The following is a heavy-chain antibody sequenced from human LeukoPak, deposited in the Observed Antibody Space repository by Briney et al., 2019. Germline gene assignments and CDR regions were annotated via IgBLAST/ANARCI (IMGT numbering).Heavy chain of an antibody. CDR1: GGSISSYY. J-gene: IGHJ6*03. CDR3: ARIYSGYDLSSGYYYYYMDV. Sequence: PLETLSLTCTVSGGSISSYYWSWIRQPPGKGLEWIGFINYSASTNYNPSLKSRVTISVDTSKNQFPLKLSSVTAADTAVYYCARIYSGYDLSSGYYYYYMDVWGKGTTVTISS. CDR2: INYSAST. V-gene: IGHV4-59*01. D-gene: IGHD5-12*01.